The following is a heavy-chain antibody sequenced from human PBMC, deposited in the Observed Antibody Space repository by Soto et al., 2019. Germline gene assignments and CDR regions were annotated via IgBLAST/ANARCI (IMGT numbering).Heavy chain of an antibody. CDR2: INPNGGSK. J-gene: IGHJ5*02. Sequence: ASVKVSYKAPADTFTSYYRHWVRQAPGHGLEWMGIINPNGGSKRFAQTFQGRITMTRDTSTSTVDMELRSLRSEDTVIYYCERSSGGVFGIIIASANWLVPRRQGALVTISS. CDR1: ADTFTSYY. CDR3: ERSSGGVFGIIIASANWLVP. V-gene: IGHV1-46*01. D-gene: IGHD2-8*02.